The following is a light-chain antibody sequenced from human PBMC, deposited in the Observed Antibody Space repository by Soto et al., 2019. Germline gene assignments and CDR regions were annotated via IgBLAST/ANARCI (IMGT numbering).Light chain of an antibody. J-gene: IGLJ1*01. V-gene: IGLV2-14*03. CDR2: DVT. CDR1: SCDVGGNNY. Sequence: QSALTQPASVSGSPGQSVTISCTGTSCDVGGNNYVSWYQHHPCKAPTLIIYDVTNRPSGVSNPCSGSKSATTAAETISGLRPEDDADYYCSSYTTGNTRQIVFGTGTKLTVL. CDR3: SSYTTGNTRQIV.